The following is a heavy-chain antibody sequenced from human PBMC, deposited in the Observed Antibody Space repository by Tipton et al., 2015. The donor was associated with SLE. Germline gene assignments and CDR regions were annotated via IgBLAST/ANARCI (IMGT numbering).Heavy chain of an antibody. J-gene: IGHJ3*01. V-gene: IGHV4-4*07. CDR2: INSSGST. Sequence: TLSLTCTVSGGSISSYDWSWIRQPAGKGLEWIGRINSSGSTNYNSSLKSRVTMSVDTSKNQFSLKLNSVIAADTAVYYCARVDGDYGDAFDVWGQGTMVIVSS. D-gene: IGHD4-17*01. CDR3: ARVDGDYGDAFDV. CDR1: GGSISSYD.